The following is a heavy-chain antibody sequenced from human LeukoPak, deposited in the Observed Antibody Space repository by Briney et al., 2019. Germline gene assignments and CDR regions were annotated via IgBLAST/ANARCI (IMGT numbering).Heavy chain of an antibody. CDR3: ARGYSSSSDYGMDV. CDR2: INHSGST. CDR1: GESFSGYY. J-gene: IGHJ6*02. Sequence: SETLSLTCAVYGESFSGYYWSWIRQPPGKGLEWIGEINHSGSTNYNLSLKSRVTISVDTSKNQFSLKLSSVTAADTAAYYCARGYSSSSDYGMDVWGQGTTVTVSS. V-gene: IGHV4-34*01. D-gene: IGHD6-13*01.